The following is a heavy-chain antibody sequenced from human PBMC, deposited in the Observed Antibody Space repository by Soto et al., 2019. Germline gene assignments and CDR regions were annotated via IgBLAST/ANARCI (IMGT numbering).Heavy chain of an antibody. D-gene: IGHD3-3*01. CDR2: IYYSGST. CDR1: GGSISSGGYY. Sequence: SETLSLTCTVSGGSISSGGYYWSWIRQHPGKGLEWIGYIYYSGSTYYNPSLKSRVTISVDTSKNQFSLKLSSVTAADTAVYYCARALLEWLSDEYYMDVWGKGTTVTVSS. J-gene: IGHJ6*03. CDR3: ARALLEWLSDEYYMDV. V-gene: IGHV4-31*03.